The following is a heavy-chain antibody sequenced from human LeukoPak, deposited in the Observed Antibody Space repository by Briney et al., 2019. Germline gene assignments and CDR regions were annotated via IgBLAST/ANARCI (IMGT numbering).Heavy chain of an antibody. J-gene: IGHJ6*04. Sequence: GESLRISCKGSGYSFTGYWISWVRQMPGKSLDWMGRIDPSDSYTNYSQSFQGHVTISADKSISTAYLQWSSLKASDTAMYYCARLPGYCSGGSCYRMDVWGKGTTVTVSS. V-gene: IGHV5-10-1*01. D-gene: IGHD2-15*01. CDR2: IDPSDSYT. CDR1: GYSFTGYW. CDR3: ARLPGYCSGGSCYRMDV.